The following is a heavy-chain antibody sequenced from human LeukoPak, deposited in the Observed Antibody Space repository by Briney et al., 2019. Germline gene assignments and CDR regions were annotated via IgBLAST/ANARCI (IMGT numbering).Heavy chain of an antibody. CDR1: GFMFTKSG. J-gene: IGHJ4*02. CDR2: IRYDGSHK. Sequence: GGSLRLSCAASGFMFTKSGLHWVRQAPGKGLEWVAFIRYDGSHKFYADSVKGRFTISRDRSNNTLFLQMNSLRAEDTAIYHCAKDGAKDGEEMHSKTWFEGYIDSWGQGALVIVSS. D-gene: IGHD3-10*01. V-gene: IGHV3-30*02. CDR3: AKDGAKDGEEMHSKTWFEGYIDS.